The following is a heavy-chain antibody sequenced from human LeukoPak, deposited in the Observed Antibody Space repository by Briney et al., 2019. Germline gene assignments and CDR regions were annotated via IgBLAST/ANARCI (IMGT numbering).Heavy chain of an antibody. D-gene: IGHD3-22*01. Sequence: GGSLRLSCAASGFTFSSYWMSWVRQAPGKGLEWVANIKQDGSEKYYVDSVKGRFTISRHNSKNTLYLQMNSLRAEDTAVYYCARLRGYYDSSGYYSRAEYFQHWGQGTLVTVSS. CDR1: GFTFSSYW. CDR3: ARLRGYYDSSGYYSRAEYFQH. J-gene: IGHJ1*01. V-gene: IGHV3-7*05. CDR2: IKQDGSEK.